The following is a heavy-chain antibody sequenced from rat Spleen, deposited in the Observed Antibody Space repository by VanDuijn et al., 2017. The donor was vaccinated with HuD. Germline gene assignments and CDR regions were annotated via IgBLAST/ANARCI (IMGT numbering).Heavy chain of an antibody. CDR1: GFTFSDYN. Sequence: EVQLVESDGGLVQPGRSLKLSCAASGFTFSDYNMAWVRQAPKKGLEWVATISYDGISTYYRDSVRGRFTISSNNAESTLYLQMDSLRSEDTATYYCARRGYYSVPDYWGQGVMVTVSS. V-gene: IGHV5-7*01. CDR2: ISYDGIST. D-gene: IGHD1-1*01. J-gene: IGHJ2*01. CDR3: ARRGYYSVPDY.